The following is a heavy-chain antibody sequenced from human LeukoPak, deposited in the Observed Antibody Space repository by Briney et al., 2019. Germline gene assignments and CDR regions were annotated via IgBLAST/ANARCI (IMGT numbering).Heavy chain of an antibody. CDR3: ARVGNLNAFDI. CDR2: ISSNGGNT. J-gene: IGHJ3*02. Sequence: GTLSLTCAASGFSFSSYAMHWVRQAPGKGLEYVSAISSNGGNTYYANYVKGRFTITRDNSKNTLYLQMGRLRAEDMAVYYCARVGNLNAFDIWGQGTMVTVSS. V-gene: IGHV3-64*01. CDR1: GFSFSSYA. D-gene: IGHD4-23*01.